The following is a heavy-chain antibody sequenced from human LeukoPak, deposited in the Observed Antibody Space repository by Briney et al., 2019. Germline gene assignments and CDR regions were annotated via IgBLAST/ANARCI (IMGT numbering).Heavy chain of an antibody. V-gene: IGHV3-7*01. CDR1: GFTFDGYG. Sequence: GGSLRLSCAASGFTFDGYGMSWVRQAPGKGLEWVANIKQDGSEKYYVDSVKGRFTISRDNAKNSLYLQMNSLRAEDTAVYYCARADRGDGVLRYFIAPHARGPGYFDYWGQGTLVTVSS. CDR2: IKQDGSEK. J-gene: IGHJ4*02. CDR3: ARADRGDGVLRYFIAPHARGPGYFDY. D-gene: IGHD3-9*01.